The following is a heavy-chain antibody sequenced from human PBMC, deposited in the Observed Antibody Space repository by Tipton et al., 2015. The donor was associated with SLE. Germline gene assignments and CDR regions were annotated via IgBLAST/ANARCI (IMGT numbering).Heavy chain of an antibody. V-gene: IGHV4-59*01. J-gene: IGHJ3*01. CDR3: ARAYDSRGTFDL. CDR1: GDSISSYY. CDR2: IYYSGST. Sequence: TLSLTCTVSGDSISSYYWSWIRQPPGKGLEWIGYIYYSGSTNYNPSLKSRVTMSIDTSKNQFSLNLSSVTAADTAVYYCARAYDSRGTFDLWGQGTTVTVSS. D-gene: IGHD3-22*01.